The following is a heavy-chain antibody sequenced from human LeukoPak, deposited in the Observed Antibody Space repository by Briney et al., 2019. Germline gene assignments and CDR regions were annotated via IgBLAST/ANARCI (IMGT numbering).Heavy chain of an antibody. CDR1: GYTFTSYD. D-gene: IGHD3-3*01. V-gene: IGHV1-8*01. J-gene: IGHJ3*02. Sequence: GASVKVSCKASGYTFTSYDINWVRQATGQGLEWMGWMNPNSGNTGYAQKFQGRVTMTRNTSISTAYMELSSLRSEDTAVYYCARVQTPIAIFGVVTDAFGIWGQGTMVTVSS. CDR3: ARVQTPIAIFGVVTDAFGI. CDR2: MNPNSGNT.